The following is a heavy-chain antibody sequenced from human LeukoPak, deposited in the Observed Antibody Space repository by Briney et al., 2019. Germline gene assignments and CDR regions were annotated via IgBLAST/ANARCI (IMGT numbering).Heavy chain of an antibody. D-gene: IGHD3-22*01. J-gene: IGHJ4*02. CDR1: GLTFSKYA. V-gene: IGHV3-23*01. CDR3: AKRDYYDSSGYHGSFDY. Sequence: GGSLRLSCAASGLTFSKYAMAWVRQAPGKGLERVSGINGDGGTTYYADSVKGWFTISRDNSKNTLYLQMNSLRAEDTALYYCAKRDYYDSSGYHGSFDYWGQGTLVTVSS. CDR2: INGDGGTT.